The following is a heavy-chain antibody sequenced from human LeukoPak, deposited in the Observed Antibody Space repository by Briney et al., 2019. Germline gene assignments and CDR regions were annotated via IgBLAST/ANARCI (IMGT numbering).Heavy chain of an antibody. V-gene: IGHV1-2*05. CDR3: ARLVDATFDY. Sequence: GASVSVACKASVYTFTGYYMHWVRQAPARGREWMGRSNPNSVGTNYAQKVEGRVTMTRDKSMSTAYMELSRLRSDDTDVYYCARLVDATFDYWGQGTLVTVSS. D-gene: IGHD2-15*01. J-gene: IGHJ4*02. CDR2: SNPNSVGT. CDR1: VYTFTGYY.